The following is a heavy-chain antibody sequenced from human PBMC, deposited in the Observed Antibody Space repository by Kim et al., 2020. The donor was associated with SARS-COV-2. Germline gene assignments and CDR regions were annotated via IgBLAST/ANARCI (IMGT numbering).Heavy chain of an antibody. CDR1: GGSFSGYY. V-gene: IGHV4-34*01. D-gene: IGHD2-2*01. CDR3: ASTSVVVPAAMLGWFDP. Sequence: SETLSLTCAVYGGSFSGYYWSWIRQPPGKGLEWIGEINHSGSTNYNPSLKSRVTISVDTSKNQFSLKLSSVTAADTAVYYCASTSVVVPAAMLGWFDPWGQGTLVTVSS. J-gene: IGHJ5*02. CDR2: INHSGST.